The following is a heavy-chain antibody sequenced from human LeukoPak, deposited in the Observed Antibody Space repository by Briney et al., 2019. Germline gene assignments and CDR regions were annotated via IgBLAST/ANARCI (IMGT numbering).Heavy chain of an antibody. CDR1: GFTFSSYA. Sequence: GGSLRLSCAASGFTFSSYAMNWVRQAPGKGLEWVSVIYSGGSTYYADSVKGRFTISRDNSKNTLYLQMNSLRAEDTAVYYCARDNSPDYGSGSYYDYWGQGTLVTVSS. D-gene: IGHD3-10*01. V-gene: IGHV3-53*01. CDR2: IYSGGST. J-gene: IGHJ4*02. CDR3: ARDNSPDYGSGSYYDY.